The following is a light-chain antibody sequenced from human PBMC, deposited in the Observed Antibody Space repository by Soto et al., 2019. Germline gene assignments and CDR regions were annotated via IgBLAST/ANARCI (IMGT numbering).Light chain of an antibody. J-gene: IGLJ2*01. V-gene: IGLV2-8*01. CDR3: SSYAGSNNLV. Sequence: QHVLTQPPSASGSPGQSVTISCTVTSSDVGGYNYVSWYQQHPGKAPKLMIYEVSKRPSGVPDRFSGSKSGNTASLTVSGLQAEDEADYYCSSYAGSNNLVFGGGTKVTVL. CDR1: SSDVGGYNY. CDR2: EVS.